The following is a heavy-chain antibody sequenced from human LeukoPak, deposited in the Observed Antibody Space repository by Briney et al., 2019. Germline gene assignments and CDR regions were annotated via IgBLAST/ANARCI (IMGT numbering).Heavy chain of an antibody. CDR2: IYSSGST. Sequence: GSLRLSCAVSGFTFSNYAMSWIRQSAGKGLEWIGRIYSSGSTNYNPSLKSRVSMSVDTSKNQFSLKLNSVTAADTAVYFGAREKMAGVPLFDYWGQGTLVTVSS. J-gene: IGHJ4*02. D-gene: IGHD5-24*01. V-gene: IGHV4-4*07. CDR1: GFTFSNYA. CDR3: AREKMAGVPLFDY.